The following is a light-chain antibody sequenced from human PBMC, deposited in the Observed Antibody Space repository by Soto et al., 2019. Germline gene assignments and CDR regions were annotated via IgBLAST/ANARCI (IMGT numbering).Light chain of an antibody. J-gene: IGKJ5*01. V-gene: IGKV1-39*01. CDR2: AAS. Sequence: DIQMTQPPSSLSASVGDRVTITFRASQSISTYLNWYHQKPGKAPDLLIYAASSLKSGVPSRFSGSGSGTHFTLTITGLQPADFATYYCQQNFSIPITFGQGTRLEIK. CDR1: QSISTY. CDR3: QQNFSIPIT.